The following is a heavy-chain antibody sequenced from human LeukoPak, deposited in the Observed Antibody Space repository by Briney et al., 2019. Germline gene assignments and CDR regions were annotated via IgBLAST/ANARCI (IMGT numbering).Heavy chain of an antibody. Sequence: PSETLPLTCAVSAGSFSGYYWSGIGQPPGKGLEGIGESNHSGSTNYNPSLKSRVTISVDTSKNQFSLKLSSVTAANTAVYYCAGRGGLYCSSTSCYAVNWFDPWGQGTLVTVSS. J-gene: IGHJ5*02. CDR3: AGRGGLYCSSTSCYAVNWFDP. D-gene: IGHD2-2*01. V-gene: IGHV4-34*01. CDR2: SNHSGST. CDR1: AGSFSGYY.